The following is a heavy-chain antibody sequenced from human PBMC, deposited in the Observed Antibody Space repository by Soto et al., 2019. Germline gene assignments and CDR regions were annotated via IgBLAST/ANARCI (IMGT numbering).Heavy chain of an antibody. D-gene: IGHD2-21*01. CDR1: GFTLSAYA. V-gene: IGHV3-23*04. CDR3: AKDYFGDSDAFDI. J-gene: IGHJ3*02. Sequence: EVQLVESGGGLVQPGGSLRLSCAASGFTLSAYAMSWVRQAPGKGLEWVSTVSRSGAATYYADSVKGRFTISRDTSKNMVFLQLTSLRAEDTAVFYCAKDYFGDSDAFDIWGQGTMVTVSS. CDR2: VSRSGAAT.